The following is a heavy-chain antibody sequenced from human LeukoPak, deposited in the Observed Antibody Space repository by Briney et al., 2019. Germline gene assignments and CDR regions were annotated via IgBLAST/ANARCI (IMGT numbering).Heavy chain of an antibody. CDR2: INDNGRST. Sequence: GGSLRLSCAASGFTFSSYWMSWVRQAPGKGLEWVSSINDNGRSTWYADSVKGRFTISRDNSKTTVYLQMNSLRVEDTAVYYCAKDFYGSGSFYTVAFDIWGQGAMVIVSS. CDR1: GFTFSSYW. D-gene: IGHD3-10*01. J-gene: IGHJ3*02. V-gene: IGHV3-23*01. CDR3: AKDFYGSGSFYTVAFDI.